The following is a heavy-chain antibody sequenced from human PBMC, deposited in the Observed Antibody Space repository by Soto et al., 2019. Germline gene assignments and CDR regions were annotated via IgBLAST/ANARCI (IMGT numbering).Heavy chain of an antibody. CDR2: SSAYNGNT. D-gene: IGHD6-13*01. Sequence: QVQLVQSGAEVKKPGASVTVSCKASGYTFTSHGISWVRQAPGQGLEWMGWSSAYNGNTNYAQKVQGRVTVTTDTPTRTAYMELRSLRSDDTAVYFCARGPLGYISSWYDYWGQGTLVTVS. CDR3: ARGPLGYISSWYDY. J-gene: IGHJ4*02. V-gene: IGHV1-18*01. CDR1: GYTFTSHG.